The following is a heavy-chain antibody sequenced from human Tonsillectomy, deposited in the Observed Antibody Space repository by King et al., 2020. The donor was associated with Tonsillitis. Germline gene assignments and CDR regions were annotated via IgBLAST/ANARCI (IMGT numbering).Heavy chain of an antibody. V-gene: IGHV4-39*01. CDR2: IYYSGST. D-gene: IGHD3-3*01. CDR1: GGSISSSSYY. J-gene: IGHJ4*02. Sequence: LQLQESGPGLVKPSETLSLTCSVSGGSISSSSYYLGWIRQPPGKGLEWIGSIYYSGSTYYNPSLKSRVTISGDTSKNQFSLKRSSVTAADTAVYYCARLVIFGVIRDWGQGTLVTVSS. CDR3: ARLVIFGVIRD.